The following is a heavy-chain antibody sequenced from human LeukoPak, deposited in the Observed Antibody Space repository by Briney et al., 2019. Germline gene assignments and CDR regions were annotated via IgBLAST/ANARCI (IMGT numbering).Heavy chain of an antibody. Sequence: GGSLRLSCAASGFTSSSYDMHWVRQATGKGLEWVSAIGTAGDTYYPGSVKGRFTISRENAKNSLYLQMNSLRAGDTAVYYCARGLRSGSYFTSGDYYYGMDVWGQGTTVTVSS. D-gene: IGHD3-10*01. CDR1: GFTSSSYD. V-gene: IGHV3-13*01. J-gene: IGHJ6*02. CDR3: ARGLRSGSYFTSGDYYYGMDV. CDR2: IGTAGDT.